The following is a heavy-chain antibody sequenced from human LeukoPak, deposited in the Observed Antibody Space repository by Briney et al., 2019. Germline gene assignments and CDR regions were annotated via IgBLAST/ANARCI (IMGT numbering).Heavy chain of an antibody. J-gene: IGHJ4*02. D-gene: IGHD3-3*01. CDR3: ARHLYDFWSGYYTDGPFDY. CDR1: GFTFSSYW. V-gene: IGHV3-7*01. CDR2: IKQDGSEK. Sequence: GGSLRHSCAASGFTFSSYWMSWVRQAPGKGLEWVANIKQDGSEKYYVDSVKGRFTISRDNAKNSLYLQMNSLRAEDTAVYYCARHLYDFWSGYYTDGPFDYWGQGTLVTVSS.